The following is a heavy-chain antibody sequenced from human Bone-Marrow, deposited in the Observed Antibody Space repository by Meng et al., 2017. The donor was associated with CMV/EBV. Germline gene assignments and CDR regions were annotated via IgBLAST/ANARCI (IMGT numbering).Heavy chain of an antibody. CDR1: GFTFSSYS. J-gene: IGHJ4*02. D-gene: IGHD3-9*01. CDR3: ARDMNFDWYFHPRNEY. V-gene: IGHV3-48*04. Sequence: GGSLRFSCAAFGFTFSSYSMNGVRQAPGKGLEWVSYISSSSSTIYYADSVKGRFTISRDNAKNSLYLQMNSLRAEDTAVYYCARDMNFDWYFHPRNEYWGQGNLVNVAS. CDR2: ISSSSSTI.